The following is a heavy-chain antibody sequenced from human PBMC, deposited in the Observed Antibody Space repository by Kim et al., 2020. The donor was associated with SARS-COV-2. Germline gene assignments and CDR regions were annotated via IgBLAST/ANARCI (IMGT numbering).Heavy chain of an antibody. D-gene: IGHD3-22*01. CDR3: ARGEVITGVYYYYYYGMDV. Sequence: SRVTISVDTSKNQFSLKLSSVTAADTAVYYCARGEVITGVYYYYYYGMDVWGQGTTVTVSS. J-gene: IGHJ6*02. V-gene: IGHV4-59*09.